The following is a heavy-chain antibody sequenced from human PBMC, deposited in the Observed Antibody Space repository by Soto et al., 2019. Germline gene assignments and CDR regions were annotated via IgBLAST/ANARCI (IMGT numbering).Heavy chain of an antibody. V-gene: IGHV4-59*08. D-gene: IGHD6-13*01. Sequence: QVQLQESGPGLVKPSETLSLTCTVSGGSISHYYWSWIRQPPGKGLEWIGYVYYSGSTNYNPSLESRVTMSVDTSKNQFSLKLNSVPAADTAVYYCASLVRYSTSWYFDLWGHGTLVTVSS. CDR3: ASLVRYSTSWYFDL. CDR1: GGSISHYY. J-gene: IGHJ2*01. CDR2: VYYSGST.